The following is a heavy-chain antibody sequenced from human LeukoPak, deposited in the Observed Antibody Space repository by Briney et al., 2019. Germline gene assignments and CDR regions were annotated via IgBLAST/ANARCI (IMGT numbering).Heavy chain of an antibody. V-gene: IGHV3-30*02. CDR1: GFTFSGYG. J-gene: IGHJ4*02. CDR2: IRFDGTDI. Sequence: PGGSLRPSCAASGFTFSGYGMHWVRQAPGKGLEWVAFIRFDGTDIYYPDSVKGRFTISRDNSKNTLYLQMNSLRAEDTAVYYCAKDSSPSGYSPWYFDYWGQGTLVTVSS. D-gene: IGHD3-22*01. CDR3: AKDSSPSGYSPWYFDY.